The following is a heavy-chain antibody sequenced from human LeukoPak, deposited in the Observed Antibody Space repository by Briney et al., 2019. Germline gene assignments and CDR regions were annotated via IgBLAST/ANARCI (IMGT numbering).Heavy chain of an antibody. Sequence: SVKVSCKASGGTFSSYAISWVRQAPGQGLEWMGGIIPIFGTANYAQKFQGRVTITADKSTSTAYMELSSLRSEDTAVYYCARVHDDYGNYYYYGMDLWGKGTTVTVSS. CDR3: ARVHDDYGNYYYYGMDL. D-gene: IGHD4-17*01. CDR2: IIPIFGTA. CDR1: GGTFSSYA. J-gene: IGHJ6*04. V-gene: IGHV1-69*06.